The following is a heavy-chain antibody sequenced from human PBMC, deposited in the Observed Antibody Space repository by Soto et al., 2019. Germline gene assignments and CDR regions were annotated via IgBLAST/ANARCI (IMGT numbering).Heavy chain of an antibody. CDR3: ARENYDFWSGYLSSYCMDV. D-gene: IGHD3-3*01. CDR2: IYYSGST. J-gene: IGHJ6*02. CDR1: GGSVSSGSYY. V-gene: IGHV4-61*01. Sequence: PSETLSLTCTVSGGSVSSGSYYWSWIRQPPGKGLEWIGYIYYSGSTNYNPSLKSRVTISVDTSKNQFSLKLSSVTAADTAVYYCARENYDFWSGYLSSYCMDVWGQGTTVTVSS.